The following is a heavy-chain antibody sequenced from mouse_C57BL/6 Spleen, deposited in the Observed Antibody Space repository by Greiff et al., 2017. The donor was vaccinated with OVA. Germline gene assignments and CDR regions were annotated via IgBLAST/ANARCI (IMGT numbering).Heavy chain of an antibody. J-gene: IGHJ3*01. D-gene: IGHD3-2*02. CDR2: IWGDGST. CDR1: GFSLTSYG. Sequence: QVQLKESGPGLVAPSQSLSITCTVSGFSLTSYGVSWVRQPPGKGLEWLGVIWGDGSTNNPSAPISRLSISKDNSKSQVFLKLNSPQTDDTATNYCSKPDSSGPFAYWGQGTLGTVSA. CDR3: SKPDSSGPFAY. V-gene: IGHV2-3*01.